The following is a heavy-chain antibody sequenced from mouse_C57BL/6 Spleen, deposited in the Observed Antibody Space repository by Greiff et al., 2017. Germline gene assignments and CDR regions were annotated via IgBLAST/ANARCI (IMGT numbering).Heavy chain of an antibody. J-gene: IGHJ4*01. V-gene: IGHV1-7*01. CDR3: ARYPPNYYGSSNYYAMDY. D-gene: IGHD1-1*01. Sequence: QVQLQQSGAELAKPGASVKLSCKASGYTFTSYWMHWVKQRPGQGLAWIGYINPSSGYTKYNQKFKDKATLTADKSSSTAYMQLSSLTYEDSAVYYCARYPPNYYGSSNYYAMDYWGQGTSVTVSS. CDR1: GYTFTSYW. CDR2: INPSSGYT.